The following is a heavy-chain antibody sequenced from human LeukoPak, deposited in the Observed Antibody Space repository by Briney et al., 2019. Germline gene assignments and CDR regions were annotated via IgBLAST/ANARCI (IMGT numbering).Heavy chain of an antibody. V-gene: IGHV1-2*02. J-gene: IGHJ4*02. CDR2: IDPNNGGT. CDR3: AREDLYCSSTSCHTRYYFDY. D-gene: IGHD2-2*02. CDR1: GYTFTGYY. Sequence: ASVKVSCKASGYTFTGYYMYWVRQAPGQGLEWMGWIDPNNGGTNYAQKFQGRVTMTRDTSISTAYMELSRLRSDDTAVYYCAREDLYCSSTSCHTRYYFDYWGQGTLVTVSS.